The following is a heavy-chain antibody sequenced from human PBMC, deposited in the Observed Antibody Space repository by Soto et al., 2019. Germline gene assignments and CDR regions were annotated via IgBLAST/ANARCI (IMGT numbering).Heavy chain of an antibody. CDR3: ARGETQQQRDY. CDR2: IYHSGST. D-gene: IGHD6-13*01. J-gene: IGHJ4*02. Sequence: QVQLQESGPGLVKPSGTLSLTCAVSGDSITSDKWWSWIRQPPGKGLQWIGEIYHSGSTKYNPSLNSRVIISVDKSKTQFSLKLSSVTDADTAVYYCARGETQQQRDYWGQGTLVTVSS. V-gene: IGHV4-4*02. CDR1: GDSITSDKW.